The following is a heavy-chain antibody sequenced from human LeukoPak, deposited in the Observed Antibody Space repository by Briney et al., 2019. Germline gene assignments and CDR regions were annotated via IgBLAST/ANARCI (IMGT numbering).Heavy chain of an antibody. CDR3: ARPAHLYCSNTCYFDY. CDR1: GSTFSYFD. Sequence: GGSVRLSCGASGSTFSYFDMLWFRQARGKALKCVAIIWSDGSNEHVAVSVKCLFSMYRDNSKNTLYLQRGSLRAEGTARFYCARPAHLYCSNTCYFDYWGQGTLVTLTS. CDR2: IWSDGSNE. V-gene: IGHV3-33*01. D-gene: IGHD2-2*01. J-gene: IGHJ4*02.